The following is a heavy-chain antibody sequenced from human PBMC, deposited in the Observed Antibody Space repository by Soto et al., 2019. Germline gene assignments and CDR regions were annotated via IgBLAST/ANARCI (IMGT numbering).Heavy chain of an antibody. CDR1: GFTFSSYA. CDR2: ISGGGETT. CDR3: AFNSGSGSYYVDY. V-gene: IGHV3-23*01. D-gene: IGHD3-10*01. J-gene: IGHJ4*02. Sequence: EVQLLESGGGLVQPGGSLRLSCAASGFTFSSYAMWWVRQAPGKGLECVSAISGGGETTYYADSVKGRFTISRDNSKNTLYLQMNSLRAEDTAVYYCAFNSGSGSYYVDYWGQGTRVTVSS.